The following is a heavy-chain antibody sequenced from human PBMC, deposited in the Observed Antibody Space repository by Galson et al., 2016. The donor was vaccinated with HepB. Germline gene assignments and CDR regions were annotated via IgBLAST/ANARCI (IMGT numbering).Heavy chain of an antibody. J-gene: IGHJ3*02. Sequence: SLRLSCAASGFSFDDYGMSWVRQAPGKGLEWVSGINWNGGSTGYADSVKGRFTISRDNAKNSLYLQMNSLRAEDTALYHCARGGYGDYDDAFDIWGQGTMVTVSS. CDR3: ARGGYGDYDDAFDI. V-gene: IGHV3-20*01. CDR2: INWNGGST. CDR1: GFSFDDYG. D-gene: IGHD4-17*01.